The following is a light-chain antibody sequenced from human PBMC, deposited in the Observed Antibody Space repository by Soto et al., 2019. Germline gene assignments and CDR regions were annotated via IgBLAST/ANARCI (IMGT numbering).Light chain of an antibody. V-gene: IGKV3-11*01. CDR3: QQRATWPLT. CDR2: DAS. J-gene: IGKJ4*02. Sequence: ENVLTQSPATLSLSPGERATLSCRASQSVSSHLAWYQQKPGQAPRLLIYDASNRATGIPARFSGSGSGTGFTLTISSLEPEDFAVYYCQQRATWPLTFGGGTKVEIK. CDR1: QSVSSH.